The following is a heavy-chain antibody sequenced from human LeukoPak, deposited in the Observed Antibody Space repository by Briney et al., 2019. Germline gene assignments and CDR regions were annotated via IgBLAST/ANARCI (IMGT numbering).Heavy chain of an antibody. Sequence: SETLSLTCTVSGGSISSYYWSWIRQPPGKGLEWIGYIYYSGSTNYNPSLKSRVTISLDTSQKQFSLKLSSVTAADTAVYYCVADSGYWRTEHWGQGTLVTVSS. V-gene: IGHV4-59*12. CDR1: GGSISSYY. J-gene: IGHJ1*01. D-gene: IGHD3-22*01. CDR2: IYYSGST. CDR3: VADSGYWRTEH.